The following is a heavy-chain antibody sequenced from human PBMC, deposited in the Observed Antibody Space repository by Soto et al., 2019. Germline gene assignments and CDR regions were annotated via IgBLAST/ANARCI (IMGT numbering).Heavy chain of an antibody. CDR2: IWYDGSNK. J-gene: IGHJ6*02. Sequence: QVQLVESGGGVVQPGRSLRLSCAASGFTFSSYGMHWVRQAPGKGLEWVAVIWYDGSNKYYADSVKGRFTISRDNSKNTLYLQMNSLRAEDTAVYYCAREGAITMVRGNYYYYGMDVWGQGTTVTVSS. CDR3: AREGAITMVRGNYYYYGMDV. CDR1: GFTFSSYG. D-gene: IGHD3-10*01. V-gene: IGHV3-33*01.